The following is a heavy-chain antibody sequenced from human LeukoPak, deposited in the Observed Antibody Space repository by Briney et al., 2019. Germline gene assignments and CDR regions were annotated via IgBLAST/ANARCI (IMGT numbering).Heavy chain of an antibody. D-gene: IGHD6-25*01. V-gene: IGHV4-59*08. CDR2: IYYSGST. CDR1: GGSISSYY. Sequence: SETLSLTCTVSGGSISSYYWSWIRQPPGKGLEWIGYIYYSGSTNYNPSLKSRVTISVDTSKNQFSLKLSSVTAADTAVYYCARHSSGWAEYFQHWGQGTLVTASS. CDR3: ARHSSGWAEYFQH. J-gene: IGHJ1*01.